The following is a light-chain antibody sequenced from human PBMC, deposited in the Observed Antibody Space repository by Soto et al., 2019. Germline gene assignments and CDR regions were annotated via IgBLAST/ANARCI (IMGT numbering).Light chain of an antibody. J-gene: IGLJ1*01. CDR3: GTWDSRLSAV. Sequence: QSVLTQPPSVSAAPGQNVSISCSGGTSNIGNNYVAWYQQFPGTAPRRIIYDNSKRASGIPDRFSGSKSGTSATLVITGLQTGDEADYYCGTWDSRLSAVFGTGTKLTVL. CDR2: DNS. V-gene: IGLV1-51*01. CDR1: TSNIGNNY.